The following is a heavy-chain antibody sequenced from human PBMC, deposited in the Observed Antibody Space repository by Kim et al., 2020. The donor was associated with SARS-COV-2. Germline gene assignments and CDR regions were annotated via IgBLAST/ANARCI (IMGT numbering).Heavy chain of an antibody. J-gene: IGHJ6*02. CDR3: AKDLAYYDFWNGRSDGMDV. CDR1: GFTFSSYA. D-gene: IGHD3-3*01. Sequence: GGSLRLSCAASGFTFSSYAMSWVRQAPGKGLEWVSAISGSGGSTYYADSVKGRFTISRDNSKNTLYLQMNSLRAEDTAVYYCAKDLAYYDFWNGRSDGMDVWGQETTVTLSS. CDR2: ISGSGGST. V-gene: IGHV3-23*01.